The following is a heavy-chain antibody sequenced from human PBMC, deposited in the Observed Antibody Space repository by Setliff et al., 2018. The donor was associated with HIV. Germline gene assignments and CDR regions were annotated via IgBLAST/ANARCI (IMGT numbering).Heavy chain of an antibody. J-gene: IGHJ4*02. CDR2: ISAYNGNT. CDR1: GYTFTSYG. Sequence: ASVKVSCKASGYTFTSYGISWVRQAPGQGLEWMGWISAYNGNTNYAQKLQGRVTMTTDTSTSTAYMELGSLRSDDTAVYYCAGAGRDSEGNYNMDYWGQGTQVTVSS. V-gene: IGHV1-18*01. CDR3: AGAGRDSEGNYNMDY. D-gene: IGHD3-22*01.